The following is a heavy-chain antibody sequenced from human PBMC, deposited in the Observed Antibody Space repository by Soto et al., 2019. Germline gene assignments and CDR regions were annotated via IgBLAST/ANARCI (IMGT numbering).Heavy chain of an antibody. D-gene: IGHD2-2*01. J-gene: IGHJ6*02. V-gene: IGHV4-4*02. CDR3: VRAVPAATWQYSGMDV. CDR2: IHHSGTF. Sequence: QVRLQESGPGLVEPSGTLSLTCAVSGDSVSSSSCWSWVRPAPGKGLEWIGEIHHSGTFNYNPSLASRVSVSVDKSRNQLSLNLKSVTAADTAVYYCVRAVPAATWQYSGMDVWGQGTTVTVSS. CDR1: GDSVSSSSC.